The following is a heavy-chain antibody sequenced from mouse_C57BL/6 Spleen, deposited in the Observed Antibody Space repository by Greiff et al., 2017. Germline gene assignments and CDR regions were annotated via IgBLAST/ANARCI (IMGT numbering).Heavy chain of an antibody. CDR3: ARGTMVTAGGFGY. Sequence: EVQLQESGPGLVKPSPSLSLTCSVTGYSITSGYYWNWIRQFPGNKLEWMGYISYDGSNNYNPSLKNRISITRDTSTNQFFLKLNSVTTEDTATYDCARGTMVTAGGFGYWGQGTTLTVAS. J-gene: IGHJ2*01. CDR1: GYSITSGYY. V-gene: IGHV3-6*01. D-gene: IGHD2-2*01. CDR2: ISYDGSN.